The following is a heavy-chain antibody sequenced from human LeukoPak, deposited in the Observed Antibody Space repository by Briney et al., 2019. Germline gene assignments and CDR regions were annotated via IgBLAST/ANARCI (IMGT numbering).Heavy chain of an antibody. J-gene: IGHJ4*02. CDR2: ISPSGDIK. Sequence: GGTLGLSCVASGFTFSRHGMNWVRQAPGKGLEWVSGISPSGDIKYYVDSVKGRFTVSRDNSKNTLYLQINSLRDEDTAVYYCAKDDAWLQYNDWGQGTLVTVSS. CDR1: GFTFSRHG. CDR3: AKDDAWLQYND. D-gene: IGHD5-24*01. V-gene: IGHV3-23*01.